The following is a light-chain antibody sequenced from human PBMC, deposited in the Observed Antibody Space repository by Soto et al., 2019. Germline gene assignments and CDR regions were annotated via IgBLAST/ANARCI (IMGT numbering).Light chain of an antibody. CDR2: SAS. Sequence: DIQMTQSPYSLSASVVDSVTITFRASQNIRTYLNWYQQKPGRAPKLLIHSASALPSGVPSRFSGSGSGTEFTLTMSGLQPEDFATYYCQQGHSTPYTFGQGTKVDIK. V-gene: IGKV1-39*01. J-gene: IGKJ2*01. CDR3: QQGHSTPYT. CDR1: QNIRTY.